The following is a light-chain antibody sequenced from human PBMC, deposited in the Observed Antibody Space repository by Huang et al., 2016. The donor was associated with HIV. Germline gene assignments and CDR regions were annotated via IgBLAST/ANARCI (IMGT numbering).Light chain of an antibody. Sequence: IQMTQSPTSLSASVGDRVSITCRASQSISTYLNLYKQKPGKAPKLLISSASSLHSGVPSRFSGSGSGTDFTLTIKGLQLDDFATYYCQQSYSALSSFGPGTRL. J-gene: IGKJ5*01. CDR1: QSISTY. CDR3: QQSYSALSS. V-gene: IGKV1-39*01. CDR2: SAS.